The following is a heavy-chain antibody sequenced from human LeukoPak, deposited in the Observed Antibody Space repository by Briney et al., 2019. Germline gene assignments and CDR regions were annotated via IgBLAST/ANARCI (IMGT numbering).Heavy chain of an antibody. J-gene: IGHJ4*02. D-gene: IGHD5-24*01. Sequence: SETLSLTCTVSGGSISCYYWSWIRQPPGKGLEWIGYIYTSGSTNYNPSLKSRVTISVDTSKNQFSLKLSSVTAADTAVYYCALGAATITPYFDYWGQGTLVTVSS. CDR1: GGSISCYY. CDR3: ALGAATITPYFDY. CDR2: IYTSGST. V-gene: IGHV4-4*09.